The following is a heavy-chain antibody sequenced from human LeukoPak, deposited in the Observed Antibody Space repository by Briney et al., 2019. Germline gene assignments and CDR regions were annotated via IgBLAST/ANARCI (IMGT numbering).Heavy chain of an antibody. CDR2: ISSSGSYI. V-gene: IGHV3-21*01. Sequence: GGSLRLSCAASGFTFSSYSMNWVRQAPGKGLEWVSSISSSGSYIYYADSVKGRFTISRDNAKNSLYLQMNSLRAEDTAVYYCARGLGPHGSRDYWGQGTLVTVSS. CDR1: GFTFSSYS. D-gene: IGHD2-15*01. J-gene: IGHJ4*02. CDR3: ARGLGPHGSRDY.